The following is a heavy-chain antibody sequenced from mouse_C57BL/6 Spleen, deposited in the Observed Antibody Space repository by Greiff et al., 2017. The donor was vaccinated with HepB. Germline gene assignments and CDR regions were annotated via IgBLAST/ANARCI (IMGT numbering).Heavy chain of an antibody. Sequence: QVQLQQPGAELVKPGASVKLSCKASGYTFTSYWMQWVKQRPGQGLEWIGEIDPSDSYTNYNQKFKGKATLTVDTSSSTAYMQLSSLTSEDSAVYYCARGGLTTVYYAMDYWGQGTSVTVSS. V-gene: IGHV1-50*01. CDR3: ARGGLTTVYYAMDY. CDR1: GYTFTSYW. CDR2: IDPSDSYT. D-gene: IGHD1-1*01. J-gene: IGHJ4*01.